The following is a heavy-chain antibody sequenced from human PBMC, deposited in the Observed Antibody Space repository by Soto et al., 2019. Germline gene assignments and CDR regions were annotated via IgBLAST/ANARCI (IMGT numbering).Heavy chain of an antibody. Sequence: SETLSLTCAVYGGSFSGYYWSWIRQPPVKGLEWIGQINHSGSTNYNPSLKGRVTISVDTSKNQFSLKLSSVTAADSAVYYCARRTGGNSAFSFDYWGQGTLVTVSS. CDR2: INHSGST. CDR1: GGSFSGYY. V-gene: IGHV4-34*01. D-gene: IGHD2-21*02. J-gene: IGHJ4*02. CDR3: ARRTGGNSAFSFDY.